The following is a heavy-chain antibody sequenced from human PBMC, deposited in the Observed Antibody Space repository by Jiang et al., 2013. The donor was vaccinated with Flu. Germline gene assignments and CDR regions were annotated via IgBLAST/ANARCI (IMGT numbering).Heavy chain of an antibody. J-gene: IGHJ5*02. CDR2: IDWDDDK. V-gene: IGHV2-70*12. CDR3: AHSSWESGPNPFDP. D-gene: IGHD3-16*01. CDR1: GFSLSTSGMC. Sequence: KPTQTLTLTCTFSGFSLSTSGMCVSWIRQPPGKALEWLALIDWDDDKYYSTSLKTRLTISKDTSKNQVVLTMTNMDPVDTATYYCAHSSWESGPNPFDPWGQGTLVTVSS.